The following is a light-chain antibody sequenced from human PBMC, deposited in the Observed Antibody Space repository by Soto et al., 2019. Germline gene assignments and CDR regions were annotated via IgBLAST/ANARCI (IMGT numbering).Light chain of an antibody. V-gene: IGKV1-27*01. Sequence: DIQMTQSPSSLSASVGDRVTITCRASQDIRNYLAWYQQKPGKVPKLLISAASTLQPRVPSRFSGSGSGTDFTLTISSLQPEDVATYYCQKYNGAPLTCGGGTKVEIK. CDR3: QKYNGAPLT. J-gene: IGKJ4*01. CDR1: QDIRNY. CDR2: AAS.